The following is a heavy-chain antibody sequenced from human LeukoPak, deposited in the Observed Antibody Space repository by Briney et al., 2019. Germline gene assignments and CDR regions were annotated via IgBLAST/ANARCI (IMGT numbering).Heavy chain of an antibody. J-gene: IGHJ5*02. D-gene: IGHD3-22*01. CDR1: GGSISSGGYS. CDR2: IYHSGST. Sequence: SETLSLTCAVSGGSISSGGYSWSWIRQPPGKGLEWIGYIYHSGSTYYNPSLKSRVTISVDTSKNQFSPKLSSVTAADTAVYYCARDQGYYYDSSASRWFDPWGQGTLVTVSS. V-gene: IGHV4-30-2*01. CDR3: ARDQGYYYDSSASRWFDP.